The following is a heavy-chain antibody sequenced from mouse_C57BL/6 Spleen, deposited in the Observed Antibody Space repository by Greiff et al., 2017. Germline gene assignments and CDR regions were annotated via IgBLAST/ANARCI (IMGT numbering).Heavy chain of an antibody. CDR2: ISSGGSYT. Sequence: EVNVVESGGDLVKPGGSLKLSCAASGFTFSSYGMSWVRQTPDKRLEWVATISSGGSYTYYPDSVKGRFTISRDNAKNTLYLQMSSLKSEDTAMYYCARRGSSYFDYWGQGTTLTVSS. J-gene: IGHJ2*01. CDR3: ARRGSSYFDY. D-gene: IGHD1-1*01. CDR1: GFTFSSYG. V-gene: IGHV5-6*02.